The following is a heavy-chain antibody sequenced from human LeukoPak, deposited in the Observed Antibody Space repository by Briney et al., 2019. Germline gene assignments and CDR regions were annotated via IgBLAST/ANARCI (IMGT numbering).Heavy chain of an antibody. Sequence: GGSLRLSCAASGFTFSSSWMHWVRRAPGKGLLWVSHINSDGRSTSYADSVKGRFTISRDNAKNTLYLQMDTLRAEDTAVYYCARPRSGYYYDYWGRGTLVTVSS. CDR2: INSDGRST. J-gene: IGHJ4*02. CDR1: GFTFSSSW. CDR3: ARPRSGYYYDY. D-gene: IGHD3-22*01. V-gene: IGHV3-74*01.